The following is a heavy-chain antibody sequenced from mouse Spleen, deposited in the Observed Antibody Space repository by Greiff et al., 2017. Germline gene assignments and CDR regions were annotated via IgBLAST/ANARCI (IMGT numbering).Heavy chain of an antibody. CDR1: GYTFTSYG. V-gene: IGHV1-81*01. Sequence: QVQLKESGAELARPGASVKLSCKASGYTFTSYGISWVKQRTGQGFEWIGEIYPRSGNTYYNEKFKGKATLTADKSSSTAYMELRSLTSEDSAVYFCAREVVGREDFDYWGQGTTLTVSS. CDR2: IYPRSGNT. CDR3: AREVVGREDFDY. J-gene: IGHJ2*01. D-gene: IGHD1-1*02.